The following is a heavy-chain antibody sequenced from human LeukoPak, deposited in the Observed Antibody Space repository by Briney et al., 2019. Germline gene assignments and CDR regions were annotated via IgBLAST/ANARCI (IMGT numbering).Heavy chain of an antibody. CDR3: ARSIGAAGYMDV. Sequence: ASVKVSCKTSEYTLTGYYIHWVRQAPGQGLEWMGWINTNTGNPTYAQGFTGRFVFSLDTSVSTAYLQISSLKAEDTAVYYCARSIGAAGYMDVWGKGTTVTVSS. V-gene: IGHV7-4-1*02. D-gene: IGHD6-13*01. J-gene: IGHJ6*03. CDR1: EYTLTGYY. CDR2: INTNTGNP.